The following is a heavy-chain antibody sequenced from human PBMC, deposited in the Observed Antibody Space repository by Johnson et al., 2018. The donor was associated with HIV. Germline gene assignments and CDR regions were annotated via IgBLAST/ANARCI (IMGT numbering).Heavy chain of an antibody. Sequence: VQLVESGGALVQPGGSLRLSCVGSGFTFTSYALHWVRQAPGKGLEYVSAISSNGGCTYYANSVSGRFTISRDNSKNTLYLQMDSLRDEDMAVYYCAIPYYYDSGIYHWGQGTMVTVSS. CDR1: GFTFTSYA. CDR3: AIPYYYDSGIYH. D-gene: IGHD3-22*01. CDR2: ISSNGGCT. V-gene: IGHV3-64*01. J-gene: IGHJ3*01.